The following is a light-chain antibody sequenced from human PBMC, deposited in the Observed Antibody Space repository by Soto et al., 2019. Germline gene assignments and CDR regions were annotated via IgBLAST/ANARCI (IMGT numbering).Light chain of an antibody. J-gene: IGKJ5*01. CDR3: QQYGTSVIT. CDR2: GAS. CDR1: QSVSSSY. Sequence: EIVLPKSSGTLSLSPGERATLSCRASQSVSSSYLAWYQHKPGQAPRLLIYGASSRATGIPDRFSGSGSGTDFTLTISRLEPEDFAVYYCQQYGTSVITFGQGTRLEIK. V-gene: IGKV3-20*01.